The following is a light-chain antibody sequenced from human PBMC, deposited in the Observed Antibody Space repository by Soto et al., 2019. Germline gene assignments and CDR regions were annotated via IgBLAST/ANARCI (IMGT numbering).Light chain of an antibody. CDR1: PSVSSK. J-gene: IGKJ1*01. V-gene: IGKV3-15*01. Sequence: EIVLTQSPGTLSVSPGERATLSCRASPSVSSKLAWYQQKPGQAPRLLFYGASTGATGIPARFSGSGSDTEFTLSISSLQSEDFAVYYCQQYNNWPGTFGQGTKVEIK. CDR2: GAS. CDR3: QQYNNWPGT.